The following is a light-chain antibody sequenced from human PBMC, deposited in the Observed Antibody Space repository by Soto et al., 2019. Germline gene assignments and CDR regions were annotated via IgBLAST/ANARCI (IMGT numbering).Light chain of an antibody. CDR1: TSNIGSKF. J-gene: IGLJ3*02. CDR3: VARDGTLSAWV. Sequence: QAVVTQPPSASGTPGQRVTISCSGSTSNIGSKFVYWYQQNPGTATKLLIYANDQRPSGVPDRFSGSKAGTSASLAISGLRSEDEADYYCVARDGTLSAWVFGGGTQLTVL. V-gene: IGLV1-47*01. CDR2: AND.